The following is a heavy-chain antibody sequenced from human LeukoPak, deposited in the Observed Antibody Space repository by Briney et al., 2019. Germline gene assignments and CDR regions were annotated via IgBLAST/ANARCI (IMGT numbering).Heavy chain of an antibody. J-gene: IGHJ4*02. CDR2: IYYSGST. D-gene: IGHD2-2*01. CDR1: GGSISSSSYY. Sequence: SDTLSLTCTVSGGSISSSSYYWGWIRQPPGKGLEWIGSIYYSGSTYYNPSLKSRVTISVDTSKNQFSLKLSSVTAADTAVYYCARQGRGYCSSTSCYDFDYWGQGTLVTVSS. V-gene: IGHV4-39*01. CDR3: ARQGRGYCSSTSCYDFDY.